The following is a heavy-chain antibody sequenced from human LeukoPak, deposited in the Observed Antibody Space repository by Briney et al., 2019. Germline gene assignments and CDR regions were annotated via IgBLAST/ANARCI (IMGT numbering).Heavy chain of an antibody. CDR1: GGSISSYH. V-gene: IGHV4-59*08. D-gene: IGHD3-9*01. CDR3: ARLPYDILTGDYYGMDV. Sequence: SETLSLTCTVSGGSISSYHWSWFRQPPGKGLEWIGYIYYSGSTNYNPSLKSRVTISVDTSKNQFSLKLSSVTAADTAVYYCARLPYDILTGDYYGMDVWGQGTTVTVSS. CDR2: IYYSGST. J-gene: IGHJ6*02.